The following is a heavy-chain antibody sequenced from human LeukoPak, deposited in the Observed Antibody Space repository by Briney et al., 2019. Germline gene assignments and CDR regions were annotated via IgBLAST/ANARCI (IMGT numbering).Heavy chain of an antibody. CDR1: GFTFNSYA. V-gene: IGHV3-23*01. D-gene: IGHD1-26*01. J-gene: IGHJ4*02. Sequence: GGSLRLSCAASGFTFNSYAMSWVRQAPGKGLEWVSAISGSGDNTYYADSVKGRFTISRDDSKNTLYLQMNSLRAEDTAVYYCAKSGGGYYRNKPDYWGQGTLVTVSS. CDR3: AKSGGGYYRNKPDY. CDR2: ISGSGDNT.